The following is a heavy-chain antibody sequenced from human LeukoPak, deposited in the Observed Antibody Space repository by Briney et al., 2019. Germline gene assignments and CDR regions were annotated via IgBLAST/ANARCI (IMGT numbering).Heavy chain of an antibody. CDR3: ARHIGSGPFYGMDV. J-gene: IGHJ6*02. CDR1: GGSFSGYY. CDR2: INHSGST. D-gene: IGHD6-19*01. Sequence: SETLSLTCAVYGGSFSGYYWSWIRQPPGKGLEWIGEINHSGSTNYNPSLKSRVTISVDTSKNQFSLKLSSVTAADTAVYYCARHIGSGPFYGMDVWGQGTTVTVSS. V-gene: IGHV4-34*01.